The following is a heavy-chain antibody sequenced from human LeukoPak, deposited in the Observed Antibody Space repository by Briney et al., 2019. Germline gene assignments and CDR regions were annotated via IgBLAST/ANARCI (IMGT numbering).Heavy chain of an antibody. CDR3: ARGGYSYGYGFDY. CDR1: GGSFSGYY. CDR2: INHSGST. V-gene: IGHV4-34*01. Sequence: PSETLSLTCAVYGGSFSGYYWSWIRRPPGKGLEWIGEINHSGSTNYNPSLKSRVTISVDTSKNQFSLKLSSVTAADTAVYYCARGGYSYGYGFDYWGQGTLVTVSS. J-gene: IGHJ4*02. D-gene: IGHD5-18*01.